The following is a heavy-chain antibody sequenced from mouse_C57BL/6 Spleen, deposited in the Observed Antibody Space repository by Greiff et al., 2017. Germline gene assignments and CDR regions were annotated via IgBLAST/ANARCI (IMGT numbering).Heavy chain of an antibody. D-gene: IGHD1-1*01. CDR1: GYSFTGYC. CDR3: ARSAVVAEDYYYAMDY. Sequence: EVQLQQSGPELVKPGASVKISCKASGYSFTGYCMNWVKQSPEKRLEWIGGINPSTGGTTYNQKFKAKATLTVDKSSSTAYMQLKSLTSEDSAVYYGARSAVVAEDYYYAMDYWGQGTSVTVSS. V-gene: IGHV1-42*01. CDR2: INPSTGGT. J-gene: IGHJ4*01.